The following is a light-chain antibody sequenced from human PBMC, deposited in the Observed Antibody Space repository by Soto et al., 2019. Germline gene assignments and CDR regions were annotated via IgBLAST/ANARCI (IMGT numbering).Light chain of an antibody. Sequence: IPMTQSPSTLSASVGDRVTITCRASQSVTRFLAWYQQKPGKAPKLLIYKASTLGGGVPSRFSGGGSGTDFTLTISSLQPDDSATYYCQQYVSYSSFGPGTKVEIK. V-gene: IGKV1-5*03. CDR3: QQYVSYSS. CDR2: KAS. CDR1: QSVTRF. J-gene: IGKJ3*01.